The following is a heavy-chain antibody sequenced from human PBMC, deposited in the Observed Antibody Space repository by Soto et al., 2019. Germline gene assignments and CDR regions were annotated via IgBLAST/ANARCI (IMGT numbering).Heavy chain of an antibody. CDR3: EREFPLYSSDAFDI. CDR1: GGTFSSYT. V-gene: IGHV1-69*04. CDR2: IIPILGIA. Sequence: SVKVSCKASGGTFSSYTISWVRQAPGQGLEWMGRIIPILGIANYAQKFQGRVTITADKSTSTAYMELSSLRSEDTAVYYCEREFPLYSSDAFDIWGQGTMVTVSS. J-gene: IGHJ3*02. D-gene: IGHD2-15*01.